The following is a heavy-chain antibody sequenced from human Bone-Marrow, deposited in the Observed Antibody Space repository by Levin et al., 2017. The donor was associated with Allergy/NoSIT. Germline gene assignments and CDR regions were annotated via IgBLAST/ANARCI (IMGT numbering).Heavy chain of an antibody. V-gene: IGHV1-58*01. CDR1: GFTFTSSA. CDR3: AADWVPYSSSGVIEDAFDI. D-gene: IGHD6-6*01. CDR2: IVVGSGNT. Sequence: ASVKVSCKASGFTFTSSAVQWVRQARGQRLEWIGWIVVGSGNTNYAQKFQERVTITRDMSTSTAYMELSSLRSEDTAVYYCAADWVPYSSSGVIEDAFDIWGQGTMVTVSS. J-gene: IGHJ3*02.